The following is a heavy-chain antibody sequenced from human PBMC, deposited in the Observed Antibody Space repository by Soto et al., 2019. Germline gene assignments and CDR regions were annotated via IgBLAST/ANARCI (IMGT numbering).Heavy chain of an antibody. CDR3: SRQASDFWSGKPQYYMDV. D-gene: IGHD3-3*01. CDR1: GFTFSGSA. Sequence: EVQLVESGGGLVQPGGSLKLSCAASGFTFSGSAMHWVRQASGKGLEWVGRIRSKAHNNATAYGASVKGRFTISRDDSNNTAYLQMNSLETEDTAVYYCSRQASDFWSGKPQYYMDVWVKGTTVTVSS. J-gene: IGHJ6*03. V-gene: IGHV3-73*01. CDR2: IRSKAHNNAT.